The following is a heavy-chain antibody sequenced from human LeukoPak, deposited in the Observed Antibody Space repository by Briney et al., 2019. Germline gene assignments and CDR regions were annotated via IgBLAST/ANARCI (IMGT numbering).Heavy chain of an antibody. Sequence: GRSLRLSCAASGFTFDDYAMHWVRHAPGKGLEWVSGISWNSGSIGYADSVKGRFTISRDNAKNSLYLQMNSLRAEDTALYYCAKGRSGSSTSCLDYWGQGTLVTVSS. CDR3: AKGRSGSSTSCLDY. CDR1: GFTFDDYA. J-gene: IGHJ4*02. V-gene: IGHV3-9*01. CDR2: ISWNSGSI. D-gene: IGHD2-2*01.